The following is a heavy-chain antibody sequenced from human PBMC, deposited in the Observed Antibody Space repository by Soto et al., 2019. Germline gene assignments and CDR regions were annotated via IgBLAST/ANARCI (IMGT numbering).Heavy chain of an antibody. CDR3: ARDIGSYAYGEGY. CDR1: GGSINSYW. Sequence: SETLSLTCSVSGGSINSYWWSWIRQPAGKGLEWIGRVYSSGTTDYNPSPNSRATLSVETSKNQFSLKLSSVTAADTAVYYCARDIGSYAYGEGYWGQGIQVTVSS. D-gene: IGHD3-10*01. J-gene: IGHJ4*02. V-gene: IGHV4-4*07. CDR2: VYSSGTT.